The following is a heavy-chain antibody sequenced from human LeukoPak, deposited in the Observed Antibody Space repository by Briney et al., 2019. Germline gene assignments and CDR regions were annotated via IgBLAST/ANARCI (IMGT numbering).Heavy chain of an antibody. J-gene: IGHJ4*02. D-gene: IGHD2-15*01. V-gene: IGHV4-30-2*05. CDR1: GFTFSSYW. Sequence: LRLSCAASGFTFSSYWMSWIRQPPGKGLEWIGYIYHSGSTYYNPSLKSRVTISVDTSQNQFSLKLNSVTAADTAVYYCVREILYCSGGSCYRGPFDNWGQGTLVTVSA. CDR3: VREILYCSGGSCYRGPFDN. CDR2: IYHSGST.